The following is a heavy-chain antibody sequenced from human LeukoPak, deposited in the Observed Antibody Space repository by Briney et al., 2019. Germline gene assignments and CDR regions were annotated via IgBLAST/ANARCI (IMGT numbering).Heavy chain of an antibody. J-gene: IGHJ4*02. CDR3: ATDLTTVTTNNY. CDR1: GYTLTELS. D-gene: IGHD4-17*01. CDR2: FDPEDGET. Sequence: ASVKVSCKVSGYTLTELSMHWVRQAPGKGLEWMGGFDPEDGETIYAQKFQGRVTMTEDTSTDTAYMELSSLRSGDTAVYYCATDLTTVTTNNYWGQGTLVTVSS. V-gene: IGHV1-24*01.